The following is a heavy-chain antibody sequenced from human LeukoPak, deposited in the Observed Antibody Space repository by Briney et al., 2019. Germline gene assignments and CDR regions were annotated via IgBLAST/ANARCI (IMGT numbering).Heavy chain of an antibody. J-gene: IGHJ4*02. D-gene: IGHD6-13*01. V-gene: IGHV3-7*04. CDR3: ARYSSHWFGY. Sequence: GGSLRLSCAASVYTFSAYWMRWVRQAPGKGLEWVANINLDGSEKYYVDSVKGRFTISRDNAKNSLYLQMNSLRDEDTAVYYCARYSSHWFGYWGQGTLVTVSS. CDR2: INLDGSEK. CDR1: VYTFSAYW.